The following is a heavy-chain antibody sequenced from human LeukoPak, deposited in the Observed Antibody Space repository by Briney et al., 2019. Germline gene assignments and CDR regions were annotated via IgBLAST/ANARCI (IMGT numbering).Heavy chain of an antibody. Sequence: GGSLRLSCAASGFTFSSYWMHWVRQAPGKGLVWVSRINSDGSSTSYADSVKGRFTISRDNAKNTLYLQMNSLRAEDTAVYYCARDGGWDCSSTSSYQTDYWGQGTLVTVSS. D-gene: IGHD2-2*01. J-gene: IGHJ4*02. V-gene: IGHV3-74*01. CDR3: ARDGGWDCSSTSSYQTDY. CDR2: INSDGSST. CDR1: GFTFSSYW.